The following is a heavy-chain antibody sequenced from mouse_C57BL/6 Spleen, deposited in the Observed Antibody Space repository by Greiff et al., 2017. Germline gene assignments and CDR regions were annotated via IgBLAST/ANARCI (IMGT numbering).Heavy chain of an antibody. CDR2: ISYDGSN. V-gene: IGHV3-6*01. D-gene: IGHD3-2*02. CDR1: GYSITSGYY. J-gene: IGHJ3*01. Sequence: EVKLQESGPGLVKPSQSLSLTCSVTGYSITSGYYWNWIRQFPGNKLEWMGYISYDGSNNYNPSLKNRISITRDTSKNQFFLKLNSVTTEDTATYYCARGAAQTEFAYWGQGTLVTVSA. CDR3: ARGAAQTEFAY.